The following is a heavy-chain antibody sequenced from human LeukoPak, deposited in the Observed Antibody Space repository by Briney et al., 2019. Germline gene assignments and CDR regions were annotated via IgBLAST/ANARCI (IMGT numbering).Heavy chain of an antibody. V-gene: IGHV1-24*01. CDR2: FDPEDGEI. D-gene: IGHD6-19*01. J-gene: IGHJ4*02. CDR1: GYTLTELS. Sequence: ASVKVSCKVSGYTLTELSMHWVRQARGKGLEWMGGFDPEDGEITYAQKFQGRVTMTEDTSTDTAYMELSSLRSEDTAVYYCATSIAVAANGFDYWGQGTQVTVSS. CDR3: ATSIAVAANGFDY.